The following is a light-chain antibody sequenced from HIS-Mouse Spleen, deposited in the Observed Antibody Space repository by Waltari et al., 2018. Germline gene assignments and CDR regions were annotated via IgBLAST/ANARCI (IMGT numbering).Light chain of an antibody. Sequence: QLVLTQSPSASASLGASVKLTCTLSSGHSSYAIAWHQQQPEKGPRYLMKLKSDGSPSKGDGIPDRFSGSSSGAERYLTISSLQSEDEADYYCQTWGTGIRVFGGGTKLTVL. CDR2: LKSDGSP. CDR1: SGHSSYA. V-gene: IGLV4-69*01. J-gene: IGLJ3*02. CDR3: QTWGTGIRV.